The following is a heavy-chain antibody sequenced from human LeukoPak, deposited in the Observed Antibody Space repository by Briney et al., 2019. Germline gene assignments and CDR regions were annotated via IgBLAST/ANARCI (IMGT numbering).Heavy chain of an antibody. Sequence: GGSLRLSCAASGFTFSSYSMNWVRQAPGKGLEWVSSISSSSSYIYYADSVKGRFTISRDNAKNSLFLQMNSLRAEDTAVYYCAGINDYGDPTGAFDIWGQGTMVTVSS. CDR2: ISSSSSYI. CDR3: AGINDYGDPTGAFDI. CDR1: GFTFSSYS. J-gene: IGHJ3*02. V-gene: IGHV3-21*01. D-gene: IGHD4-17*01.